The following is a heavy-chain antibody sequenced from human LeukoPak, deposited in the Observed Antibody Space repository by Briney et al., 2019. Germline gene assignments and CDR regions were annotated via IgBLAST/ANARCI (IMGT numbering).Heavy chain of an antibody. Sequence: PGGSLRLSYAASGFTVSNNYMSWVRQAPGKGLEWVSIIYSGGGTYYADSVKGRFTISRDNSKNTLYLQMNSLRAEDTAVYYCAKIGDGYYDSSGYYYSPLWGYFQHWGQGTLVTVSS. J-gene: IGHJ1*01. CDR1: GFTVSNNY. V-gene: IGHV3-66*01. CDR2: IYSGGGT. D-gene: IGHD3-22*01. CDR3: AKIGDGYYDSSGYYYSPLWGYFQH.